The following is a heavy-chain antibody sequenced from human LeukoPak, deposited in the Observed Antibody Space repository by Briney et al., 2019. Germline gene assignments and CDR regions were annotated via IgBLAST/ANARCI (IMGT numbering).Heavy chain of an antibody. CDR1: GFNFRNSD. CDR2: LRDDGFNK. V-gene: IGHV3-30*02. Sequence: AGGSLRLSCAASGFNFRNSDMHWVRQVPGKGLEWVALLRDDGFNKYYADSVKDRLTISRDTSKNTLFLEMNRLTIEDRAIYYCAKSRRQYDFWSGFDYWGRGTLVTVSS. J-gene: IGHJ4*02. CDR3: AKSRRQYDFWSGFDY. D-gene: IGHD3-3*01.